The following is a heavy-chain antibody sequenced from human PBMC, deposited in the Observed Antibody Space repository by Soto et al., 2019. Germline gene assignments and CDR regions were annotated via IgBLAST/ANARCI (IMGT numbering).Heavy chain of an antibody. V-gene: IGHV1-18*01. CDR1: GYTFTSYG. D-gene: IGHD5-18*01. J-gene: IGHJ4*02. Sequence: ASVKVSCKASGYTFTSYGISWVRQAPGQGLEWMGWINAGNGNTKYAQKFQGRVTITRDTSASTAYMELSSLRSEDTAVYYCARGLNGYLHYFDYWGQGTPVTVSS. CDR3: ARGLNGYLHYFDY. CDR2: INAGNGNT.